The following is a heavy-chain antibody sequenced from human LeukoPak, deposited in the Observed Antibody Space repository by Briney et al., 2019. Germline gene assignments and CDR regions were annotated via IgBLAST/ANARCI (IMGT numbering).Heavy chain of an antibody. CDR1: GGSISSYY. J-gene: IGHJ4*02. Sequence: SETLSLTCTVSGGSISSYYWSWIQQPPGKGLEWIGYIYYSGSTNYNPSLKSRVTISVDTSKSQFSLKLSSVTAADTAVYYCARDRGGYYVDYWGQGTLVTVSS. CDR3: ARDRGGYYVDY. CDR2: IYYSGST. V-gene: IGHV4-59*01. D-gene: IGHD1-26*01.